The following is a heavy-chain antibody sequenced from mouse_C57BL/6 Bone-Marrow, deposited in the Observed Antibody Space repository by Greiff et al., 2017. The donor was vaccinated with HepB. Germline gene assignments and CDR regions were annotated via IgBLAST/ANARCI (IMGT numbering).Heavy chain of an antibody. CDR1: GYTFSSYW. CDR2: IDPSDSYI. CDR3: ARRASLISWFAY. Sequence: QVHGKQPGAEFVKPGASVKLSCKASGYTFSSYWMQWVKQRPGQGLEWIGEIDPSDSYINYNQKFKGKATLTVDTSSSTAYMQLSSLTSEDSAVYYCARRASLISWFAYWGQGALVTGSA. J-gene: IGHJ3*01. D-gene: IGHD3-1*01. V-gene: IGHV1-50*01.